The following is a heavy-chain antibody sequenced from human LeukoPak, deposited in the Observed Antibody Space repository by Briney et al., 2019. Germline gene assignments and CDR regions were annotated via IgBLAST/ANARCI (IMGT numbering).Heavy chain of an antibody. CDR3: STVTDFDY. J-gene: IGHJ4*02. Sequence: PGGSLTLSCAASGFTFSSYAMSWVRQAPGKGLEWVSSISSSSSYIYYADSVKGRFTISRDNAKNSLYLQMNSLRAEDTAVYYCSTVTDFDYWGQGTLVTVSS. V-gene: IGHV3-21*01. CDR1: GFTFSSYA. CDR2: ISSSSSYI. D-gene: IGHD4-17*01.